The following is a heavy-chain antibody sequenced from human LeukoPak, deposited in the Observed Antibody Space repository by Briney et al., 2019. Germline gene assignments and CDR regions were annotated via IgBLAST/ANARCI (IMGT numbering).Heavy chain of an antibody. V-gene: IGHV3-66*01. CDR3: ARSYCTNGICYTGDFYYYGMDV. D-gene: IGHD2-8*01. J-gene: IGHJ6*02. CDR2: IYRDDNT. Sequence: GGSLRLSCGASGFTVSTNYMSWVPQAPGKGLEWVSVIYRDDNTYYADSVKGRFTISRDNSKNTLYLQMNSLRAEDTAVYYCARSYCTNGICYTGDFYYYGMDVWGQGTTVTVSS. CDR1: GFTVSTNY.